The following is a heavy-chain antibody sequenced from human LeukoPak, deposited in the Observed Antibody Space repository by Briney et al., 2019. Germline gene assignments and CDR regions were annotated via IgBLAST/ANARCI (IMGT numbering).Heavy chain of an antibody. V-gene: IGHV3-11*06. D-gene: IGHD2-15*01. CDR1: GFTFSDYY. Sequence: GGSLRLSCAASGFTFSDYYMSWVRQAPGKGLEWVSYISSSSSYTNYADSVKGGFTISRDNAKNSLYLQMNSLRAEDTAVYYCARDYRKLGYCSGGSCFPTFDYWGQGTLVTVSS. CDR3: ARDYRKLGYCSGGSCFPTFDY. J-gene: IGHJ4*02. CDR2: ISSSSSYT.